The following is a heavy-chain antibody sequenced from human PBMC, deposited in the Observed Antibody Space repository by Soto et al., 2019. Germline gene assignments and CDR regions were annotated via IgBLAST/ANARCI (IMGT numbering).Heavy chain of an antibody. CDR3: ARGVYDYVWGITQTDY. CDR1: GGSFSGYY. V-gene: IGHV4-34*01. D-gene: IGHD3-16*01. Sequence: SETLSLTCAVYGGSFSGYYWSWIRQPPGKGLEWIGEINHSGSTNYNPSLKSRVTISVDTSKNQFSLKLSSVTAADTAVYYCARGVYDYVWGITQTDYWGQGTLVTVSS. J-gene: IGHJ4*02. CDR2: INHSGST.